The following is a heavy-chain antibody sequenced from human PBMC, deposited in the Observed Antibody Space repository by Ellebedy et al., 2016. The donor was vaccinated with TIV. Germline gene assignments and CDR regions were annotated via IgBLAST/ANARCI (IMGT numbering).Heavy chain of an antibody. CDR1: GGSVSSGSYY. D-gene: IGHD4-17*01. J-gene: IGHJ6*02. V-gene: IGHV4-61*01. CDR3: ARAPDYGDYYYYGMDV. Sequence: SETLSLXXTVSGGSVSSGSYYWSWIRQPPGKGLEWIGYIYYSGSTNYNPSLKSRVTISVDTSKNQFSLKLSSVTAADTAVYYCARAPDYGDYYYYGMDVWGQGTTVTVSS. CDR2: IYYSGST.